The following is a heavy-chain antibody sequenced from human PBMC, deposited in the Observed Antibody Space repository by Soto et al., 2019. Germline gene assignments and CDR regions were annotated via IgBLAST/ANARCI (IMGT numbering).Heavy chain of an antibody. J-gene: IGHJ4*02. CDR3: AAGGGLPRYY. V-gene: IGHV4-30-2*01. Sequence: QLQLQESGSGLVKPSQTLSLTCAVSGGSISSGGYSWSWIRQPPGKGLEWIGYIYHSGSTYYNPSLKTRVTTSVARSKNQFSLKLSSVTAADTAVYYCAAGGGLPRYYWCQGTLVTVSS. D-gene: IGHD5-12*01. CDR1: GGSISSGGYS. CDR2: IYHSGST.